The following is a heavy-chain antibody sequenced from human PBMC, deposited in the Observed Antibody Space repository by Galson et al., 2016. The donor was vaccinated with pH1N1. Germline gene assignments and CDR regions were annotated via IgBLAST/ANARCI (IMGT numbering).Heavy chain of an antibody. J-gene: IGHJ6*02. CDR1: GFTFFSGYS. CDR2: ISNSGSYI. D-gene: IGHD1-26*01. CDR3: ARDSVRPRNYGMDV. V-gene: IGHV3-21*05. Sequence: SLRLSCAASGFTFFSGYSMNWVRQAPGKGLEWVSLISNSGSYIYYAESVKGRFTISRDNDKKSLYLEMNRLRAEDTAVYYCARDSVRPRNYGMDVWGQGTTVTVSS.